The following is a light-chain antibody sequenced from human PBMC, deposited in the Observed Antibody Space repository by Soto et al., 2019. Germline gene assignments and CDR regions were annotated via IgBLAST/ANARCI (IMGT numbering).Light chain of an antibody. V-gene: IGKV1-5*03. CDR2: KAS. CDR3: QQYINRWT. J-gene: IGKJ1*01. Sequence: DLQMTQSPSTLSASVGDRVTITCRASQSISTWLAWYQQKPGKAPKLLIYKASSLESGVPSRFSGSGSAPEFTLTISSLQPDDFATYYCQQYINRWTFGQGTKVEIK. CDR1: QSISTW.